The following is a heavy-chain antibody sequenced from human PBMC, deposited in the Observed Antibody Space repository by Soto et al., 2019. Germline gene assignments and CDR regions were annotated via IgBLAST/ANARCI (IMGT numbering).Heavy chain of an antibody. CDR3: SRGKRERLTLSIYYYYGMDV. J-gene: IGHJ6*02. V-gene: IGHV4-39*01. CDR1: GGSISSRHYY. D-gene: IGHD3-16*02. Sequence: QLQLQESGPRLVRPSETLSLTCSVSGGSISSRHYYWGWIRQPPGKGLERIGTIFHTGSPSYNPSLKSRGTISVDTSKTQFSLRLSSVTAADTAGYYCSRGKRERLTLSIYYYYGMDVWGQGTTVTVSS. CDR2: IFHTGSP.